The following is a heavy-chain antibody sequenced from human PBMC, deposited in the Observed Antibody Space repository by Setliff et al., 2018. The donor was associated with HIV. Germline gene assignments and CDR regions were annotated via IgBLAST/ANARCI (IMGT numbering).Heavy chain of an antibody. D-gene: IGHD3-16*01. J-gene: IGHJ4*02. V-gene: IGHV1-69*10. CDR3: ARDRGGVGYNPSYYFDY. CDR1: GGTFSSYA. Sequence: GASVKVSCKASGGTFSSYAISWVRQAPRQGLGWMGGIIPILGIANYAQKFQGRVTITADESTSTAYVELSSLRSEDTAVYYCARDRGGVGYNPSYYFDYWGQGTLVTVSS. CDR2: IIPILGIA.